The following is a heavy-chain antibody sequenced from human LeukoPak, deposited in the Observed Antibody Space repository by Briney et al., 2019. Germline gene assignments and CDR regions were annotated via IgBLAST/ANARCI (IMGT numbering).Heavy chain of an antibody. D-gene: IGHD4-17*01. Sequence: SRTLSLTCAVSGAFITNSHWWSWARQPPGKGLEWIGEIYHSGTTNYNPSLQSRVTMSVDKSKNQFSLKLSSVTAADTAVYYCATYFYGEYGSYYFDYWGQGTLVTVSS. V-gene: IGHV4-4*02. CDR2: IYHSGTT. J-gene: IGHJ4*02. CDR1: GAFITNSHW. CDR3: ATYFYGEYGSYYFDY.